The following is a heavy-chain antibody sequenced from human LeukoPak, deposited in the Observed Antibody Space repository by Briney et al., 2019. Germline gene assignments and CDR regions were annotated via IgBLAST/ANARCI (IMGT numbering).Heavy chain of an antibody. J-gene: IGHJ6*03. CDR3: ARDGKWELPSYMDV. CDR2: ISWNSGSI. V-gene: IGHV3-9*01. D-gene: IGHD1-26*01. Sequence: GRSLRLSCAASGFTFDDYAMHWVRQAPGKGLEWVSGISWNSGSIGYADSVKGRFTISRDNAKNSLYLQMSSLRAEDTALYYCARDGKWELPSYMDVWGKGTTVTVSS. CDR1: GFTFDDYA.